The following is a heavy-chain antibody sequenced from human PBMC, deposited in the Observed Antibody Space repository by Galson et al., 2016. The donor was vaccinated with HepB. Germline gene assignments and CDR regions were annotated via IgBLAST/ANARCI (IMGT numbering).Heavy chain of an antibody. V-gene: IGHV3-15*01. CDR2: IKSETDGGTT. CDR3: TRCRTSCSTFDY. Sequence: SLRLSCAVPGFTFNNAWMSWVRQAPGKGLEWVGRIKSETDGGTTDYAAPVKGRFTISRDDSKNTLYLQVNSLKAEDTAVYYRTRCRTSCSTFDYWGQGTLVTVSS. J-gene: IGHJ4*02. CDR1: GFTFNNAW. D-gene: IGHD2-2*01.